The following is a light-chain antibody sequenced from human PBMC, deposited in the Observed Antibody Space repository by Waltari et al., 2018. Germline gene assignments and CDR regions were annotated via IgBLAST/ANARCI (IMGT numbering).Light chain of an antibody. CDR1: QSVSCDH. CDR2: GAS. J-gene: IGKJ2*01. Sequence: EPVLTKSPGSLYLSPGGTAARSCRASQSVSCDHLAWFQKKPGHAPRLLIYGASNRATGSPDRVSGSGSGTDFTLTISRLEPDDLAVYDCQQYGNTPPITFGQGTKLEI. CDR3: QQYGNTPPIT. V-gene: IGKV3-20*01.